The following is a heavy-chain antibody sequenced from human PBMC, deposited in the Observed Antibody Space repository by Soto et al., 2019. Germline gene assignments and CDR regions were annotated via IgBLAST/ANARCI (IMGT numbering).Heavy chain of an antibody. CDR2: IYYSGNT. J-gene: IGHJ4*02. Sequence: QLQLQESGPGLLKPSETLSLTCSVSGGSFNTRTHYCGWVRQPPGKGLEWIGSIYYSGNTYYNTSLKSRVPISIDTSKNHMSMTMTSVTAADAAVYYCARGPHSGYAPLDSWGQGTLVTVSS. V-gene: IGHV4-39*02. D-gene: IGHD5-12*01. CDR3: ARGPHSGYAPLDS. CDR1: GGSFNTRTHY.